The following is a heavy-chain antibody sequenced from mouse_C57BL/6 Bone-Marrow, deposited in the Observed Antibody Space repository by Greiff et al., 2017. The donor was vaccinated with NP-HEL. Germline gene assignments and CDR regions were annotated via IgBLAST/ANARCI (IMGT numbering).Heavy chain of an antibody. Sequence: QVQLQQPGAELVRPGTSVKLSCKASGYTFTSYWMHWVKQRPGQGLEWIGVIDPSDSYTNYNQKFKGKATLTVDTSSSTAYMQLSSLTSEESAVYYCAREGYCYGSSEYFDVWGTGTTVTVSS. CDR1: GYTFTSYW. J-gene: IGHJ1*03. V-gene: IGHV1-59*01. CDR2: IDPSDSYT. CDR3: AREGYCYGSSEYFDV. D-gene: IGHD1-1*01.